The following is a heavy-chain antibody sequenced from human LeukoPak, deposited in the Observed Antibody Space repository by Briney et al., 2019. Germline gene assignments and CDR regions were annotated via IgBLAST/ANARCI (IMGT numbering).Heavy chain of an antibody. V-gene: IGHV3-53*04. Sequence: PGGSLRLSCAASGFTVSSNYMSWIRQAPGKGLEWVSVIYSGGSTYYADSVKGRLTISRHNSKNTLYLQMNSLRAEDTAVYYCARHYSSSWWFDYWGQGTLVTVSS. CDR3: ARHYSSSWWFDY. CDR1: GFTVSSNY. D-gene: IGHD6-13*01. J-gene: IGHJ4*02. CDR2: IYSGGST.